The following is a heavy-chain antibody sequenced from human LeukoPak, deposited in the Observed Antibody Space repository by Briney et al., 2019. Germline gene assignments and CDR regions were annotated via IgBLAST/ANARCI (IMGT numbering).Heavy chain of an antibody. CDR1: GFTFSSYA. J-gene: IGHJ2*01. V-gene: IGHV3-23*01. Sequence: PGAYLRLSCAASGFTFSSYAMSWVRQAPGKGLEWVSAISGSGGSTYYADSVKGRFTISRDNSKNTLYLQMTSMRAEDTAVYYCAEAESVVVPAAPNWYFDLWGRGTLVTVSS. CDR2: ISGSGGST. CDR3: AEAESVVVPAAPNWYFDL. D-gene: IGHD2-2*01.